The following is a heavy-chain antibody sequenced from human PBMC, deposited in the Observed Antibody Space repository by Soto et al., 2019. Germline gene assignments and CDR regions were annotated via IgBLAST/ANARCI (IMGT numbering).Heavy chain of an antibody. V-gene: IGHV3-11*01. CDR3: ASHYDMWSGYLSPVDY. D-gene: IGHD3-3*01. J-gene: IGHJ4*02. CDR1: GYTFSDYY. CDR2: IATSGTKI. Sequence: QVQLVESGGDLVKPGGSLRLSCAASGYTFSDYYMSWIRQAPGKGRAWISYIATSGTKIYYADSVNGRFTITRDNAKNSPYREMNRLRDEDPAVYYCASHYDMWSGYLSPVDYWGQGTLVTVAS.